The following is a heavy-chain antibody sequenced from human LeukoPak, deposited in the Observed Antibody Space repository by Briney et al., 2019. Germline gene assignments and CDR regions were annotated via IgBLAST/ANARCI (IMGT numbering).Heavy chain of an antibody. CDR1: GYTFTSYD. CDR3: ARDFRKRNYYDITSYYRD. J-gene: IGHJ4*02. Sequence: ASVKVSCKASGYTFTSYDINWVRQAPGQGLEWMGWINPNSGGTNYAQKFQGRFTMTRDTSISTAYMELRGLRSDDTALYYCARDFRKRNYYDITSYYRDWGQGTLVTVSS. CDR2: INPNSGGT. D-gene: IGHD3-22*01. V-gene: IGHV1-2*02.